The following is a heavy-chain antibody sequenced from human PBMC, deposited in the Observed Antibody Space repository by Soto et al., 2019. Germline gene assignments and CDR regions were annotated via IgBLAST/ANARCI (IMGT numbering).Heavy chain of an antibody. CDR1: GFTFDDYA. CDR2: IRWTSGSV. D-gene: IGHD4-17*01. CDR3: AKDYGVYYSYYMDV. J-gene: IGHJ6*03. V-gene: IGHV3-9*01. Sequence: DVQLVESGGGLVQPGRSLSLSCAASGFTFDDYAMHWVRQAPGKGLEWVSGIRWTSGSVGYADSVKGRFTISRDNAKNSLYLQMNSLRAEDTALYYCAKDYGVYYSYYMDVWGKGTTVTVCS.